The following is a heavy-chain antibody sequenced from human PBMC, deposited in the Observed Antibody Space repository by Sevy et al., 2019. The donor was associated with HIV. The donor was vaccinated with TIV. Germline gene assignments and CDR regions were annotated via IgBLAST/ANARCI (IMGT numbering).Heavy chain of an antibody. CDR1: GFTFSDYA. J-gene: IGHJ3*02. V-gene: IGHV3-9*01. CDR3: GRAQGYCVANSCYGGSVNAFDI. Sequence: CLRLSCAASGFTFSDYAMHWVRQVPGKGLEGVSGISWNSGAIGYADSVKGRFTISRNNAKNSLYLQMNSLRVEDTAFYYCGRAQGYCVANSCYGGSVNAFDIWGQGTMVSVSS. CDR2: ISWNSGAI. D-gene: IGHD2-2*01.